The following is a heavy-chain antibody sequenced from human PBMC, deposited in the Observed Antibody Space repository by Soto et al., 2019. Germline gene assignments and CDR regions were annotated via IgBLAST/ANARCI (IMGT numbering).Heavy chain of an antibody. V-gene: IGHV3-21*06. CDR2: ISSTTNYI. J-gene: IGHJ4*02. CDR1: GFTFTRYS. Sequence: GGSLRVGGAASGFTFTRYSMNWVREGPGKGLEWVSSISSTTNYIYYGDSMKGRFTISRDNAKNSLYLEMNSLRAEDTAVYYCARESEDLTSNFDYWGQGTLVTVSS. CDR3: ARESEDLTSNFDY.